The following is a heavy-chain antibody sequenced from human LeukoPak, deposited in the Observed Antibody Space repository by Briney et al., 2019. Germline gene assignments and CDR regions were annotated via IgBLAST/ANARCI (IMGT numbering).Heavy chain of an antibody. CDR1: GFTFSTDS. J-gene: IGHJ4*02. D-gene: IGHD6-6*01. V-gene: IGHV3-21*01. Sequence: GGSLRLSCAASGFTFSTDSMNWVRQAPGKGLEWVSSISSSSSYIYDADSVKGRFTISRDSAKNSLYLQMNRLRPEDTAVYYCARAGAAARLSISPPYFDSWGQGTLVTVSS. CDR2: ISSSSSYI. CDR3: ARAGAAARLSISPPYFDS.